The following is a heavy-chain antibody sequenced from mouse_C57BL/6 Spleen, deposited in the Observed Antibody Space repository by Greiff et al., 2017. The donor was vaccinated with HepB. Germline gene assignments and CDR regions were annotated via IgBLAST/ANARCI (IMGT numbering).Heavy chain of an antibody. CDR1: GYTFTDYE. D-gene: IGHD1-1*01. CDR3: TRWGVVAHFDV. V-gene: IGHV1-15*01. CDR2: IDPETGGT. J-gene: IGHJ1*03. Sequence: VQLQQSGAELVRPGASVTLSCKASGYTFTDYEMHWVKQTPVHGLEWIGAIDPETGGTAYNQKFKGKAILTADKSSSTAYMELRSLTSEDSAVYYCTRWGVVAHFDVWGTGTTVTVSS.